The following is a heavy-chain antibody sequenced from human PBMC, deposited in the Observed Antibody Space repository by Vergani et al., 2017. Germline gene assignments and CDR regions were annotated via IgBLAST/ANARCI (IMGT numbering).Heavy chain of an antibody. Sequence: QVQLQASGPGRVKPSQTLSLTCTMPGGSISAGHYFWSRIRQPAGEGLEWLGDISASGNASHSPSLKTRVSMSVDTSKNQFSLTVTSVTAADTAIYFCARRSGVYYSGSNVHPLRTAFDVWRHGTVVTVSS. V-gene: IGHV4-61*02. J-gene: IGHJ3*01. CDR3: ARRSGVYYSGSNVHPLRTAFDV. CDR1: GGSISAGHYF. CDR2: ISASGNA. D-gene: IGHD4-23*01.